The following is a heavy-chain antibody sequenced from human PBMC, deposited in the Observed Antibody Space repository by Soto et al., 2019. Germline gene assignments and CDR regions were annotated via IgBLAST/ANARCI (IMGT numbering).Heavy chain of an antibody. CDR2: IGTAGDT. V-gene: IGHV3-13*01. D-gene: IGHD6-13*01. Sequence: PGGSLRLYCEASVFTFSGFDMHWVREPTGKGLEWVSSIGTAGDTYYAVSVKGRFTISRDNAKNSLSLQMNSLRAGDMAVYFCAKSQEIGTHFFDSWGQGTQVTVSS. CDR1: VFTFSGFD. CDR3: AKSQEIGTHFFDS. J-gene: IGHJ4*02.